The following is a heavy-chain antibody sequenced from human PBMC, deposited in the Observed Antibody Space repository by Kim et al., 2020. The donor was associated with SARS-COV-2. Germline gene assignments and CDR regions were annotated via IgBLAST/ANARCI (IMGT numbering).Heavy chain of an antibody. J-gene: IGHJ4*02. D-gene: IGHD2-15*01. Sequence: SETLSLTCTVSGGSISSGGYYWSWIRQHPGKGLEWNGYIYYSGSTYYNPSLKSRVTISVDTSKNQFSLKLSSVTAADTAVYYCASYKLGYCSGGSCYTSDYWGQGTLVTVSS. V-gene: IGHV4-31*03. CDR1: GGSISSGGYY. CDR3: ASYKLGYCSGGSCYTSDY. CDR2: IYYSGST.